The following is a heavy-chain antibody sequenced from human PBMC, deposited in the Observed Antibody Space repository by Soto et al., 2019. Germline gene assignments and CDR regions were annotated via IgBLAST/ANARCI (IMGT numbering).Heavy chain of an antibody. Sequence: QITLKESGPTLVKPTQTLTLTCTFSGFSLSTSEVGVGWIRQSPGKALEWLAHIYWDDDQRYSPSLKSRLTITKDSSKNQVVLTMTNMDPVDTATYYCAQTYSKDNRYYFDYWGQGTLVTVSS. D-gene: IGHD4-4*01. CDR3: AQTYSKDNRYYFDY. V-gene: IGHV2-5*02. CDR2: IYWDDDQ. CDR1: GFSLSTSEVG. J-gene: IGHJ4*02.